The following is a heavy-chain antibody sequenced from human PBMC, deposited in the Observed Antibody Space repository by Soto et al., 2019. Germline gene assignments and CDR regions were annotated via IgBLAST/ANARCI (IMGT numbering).Heavy chain of an antibody. Sequence: QVQLVQSGAEVKKPGASVKVSCKASGYTFTGYYMHWVRQAPGQGLEWMGWINPNSGGTNHAQKVRGGVTTTRNPSISTAHMDPSRLRSVDTSVYYCAIDLLLVFVIDAFDIWPQGTIVTLSS. CDR2: INPNSGGT. CDR1: GYTFTGYY. V-gene: IGHV1-2*02. J-gene: IGHJ3*02. D-gene: IGHD3-10*02. CDR3: AIDLLLVFVIDAFDI.